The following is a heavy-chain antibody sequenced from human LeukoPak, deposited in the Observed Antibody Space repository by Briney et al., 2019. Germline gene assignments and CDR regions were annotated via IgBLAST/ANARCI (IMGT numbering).Heavy chain of an antibody. J-gene: IGHJ4*02. CDR1: GGSISSSSYY. CDR3: ARTGSYYDSSGYWGY. Sequence: SETLSLTCTVSGGSISSSSYYWGWIRQPPGKGLEWIGSIYYSGTIYYKSSLKSRVTISVDTSKNQFSLKLRSVTAADTAVYYCARTGSYYDSSGYWGYWGQGTLVTVSS. D-gene: IGHD3-22*01. V-gene: IGHV4-39*07. CDR2: IYYSGTI.